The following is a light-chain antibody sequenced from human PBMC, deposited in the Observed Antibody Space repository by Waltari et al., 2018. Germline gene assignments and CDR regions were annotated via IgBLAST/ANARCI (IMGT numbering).Light chain of an antibody. CDR2: GAS. CDR3: QQYYDIPYT. CDR1: QSLSSY. J-gene: IGKJ2*01. V-gene: IGKV1-39*01. Sequence: DIQMTQSPSSRSASVGDTVTISCRASQSLSSYLNWYPKKPGKAPKLLIYGASSLDSGVPSRFSGSGSGTDFTLTISSLQAEDVAVYYCQQYYDIPYTFGRGTKLEIK.